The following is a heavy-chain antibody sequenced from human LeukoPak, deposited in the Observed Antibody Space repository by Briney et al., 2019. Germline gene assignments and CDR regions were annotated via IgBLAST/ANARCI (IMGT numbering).Heavy chain of an antibody. D-gene: IGHD1-26*01. CDR2: TYYRSKWYN. J-gene: IGHJ4*02. V-gene: IGHV6-1*01. Sequence: SQTLSLTCAISGDSVSSNSAAWTWIRQSTSRGLEWLGRTYYRSKWYNDYAVSVKSRITVNPDTSKNQFSLQLNSVTPEDTAVYYCARQVGATRYYFDYWGQGTLVTVSS. CDR3: ARQVGATRYYFDY. CDR1: GDSVSSNSAA.